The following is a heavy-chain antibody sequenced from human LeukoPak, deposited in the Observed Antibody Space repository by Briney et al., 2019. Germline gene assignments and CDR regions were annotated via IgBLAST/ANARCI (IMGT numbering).Heavy chain of an antibody. V-gene: IGHV1-2*02. J-gene: IGHJ4*02. CDR3: ARARRGMIVVVNFDY. CDR1: GYTFTGYY. D-gene: IGHD3-22*01. CDR2: INPNSGGT. Sequence: ASVKVSCKASGYTFTGYYMHWVRQAPGQGLEWMGWINPNSGGTNYAQKFQGRVTMTRDTSISTAYMELSRLRSDDTAVYYCARARRGMIVVVNFDYWGQGTLVTVSS.